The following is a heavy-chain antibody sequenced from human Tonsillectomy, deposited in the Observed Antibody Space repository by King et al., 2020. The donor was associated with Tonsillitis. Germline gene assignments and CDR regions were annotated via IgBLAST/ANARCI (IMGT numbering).Heavy chain of an antibody. Sequence: QLVQSGAEVKKPGESLKISCKGSGYSFTSYWIGWGRQIPGKGLEWSGIIYPGESDIRYSPSFQGQVTTSAHQSNSTAYLQWSSLKASDTTMYYCARSETTHGSRYFDYWGQGTLVTVSS. CDR3: ARSETTHGSRYFDY. D-gene: IGHD2-8*01. CDR1: GYSFTSYW. J-gene: IGHJ4*02. V-gene: IGHV5-51*01. CDR2: IYPGESDI.